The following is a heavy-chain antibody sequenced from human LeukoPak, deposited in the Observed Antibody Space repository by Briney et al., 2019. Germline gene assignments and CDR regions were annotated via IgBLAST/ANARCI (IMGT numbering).Heavy chain of an antibody. V-gene: IGHV4-59*01. CDR3: ARGPYSSSWGGEIIDY. D-gene: IGHD6-13*01. CDR2: IYYSGST. J-gene: IGHJ4*02. CDR1: GGSISSYY. Sequence: SETLSLTCTVSGGSISSYYWSWIRQPPGKGLEWIGYIYYSGSTNYNPSLKSRVTISVDTSKNQFSLKLSSVTAADTAVYYCARGPYSSSWGGEIIDYWGQGTLVTVSS.